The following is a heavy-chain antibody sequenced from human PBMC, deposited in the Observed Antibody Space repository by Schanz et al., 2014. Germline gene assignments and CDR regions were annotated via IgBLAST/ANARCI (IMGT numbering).Heavy chain of an antibody. V-gene: IGHV3-7*01. CDR2: INQDGSDK. CDR1: GFTVSSNY. D-gene: IGHD2-8*01. J-gene: IGHJ4*02. CDR3: AREYASTWFESNVMAGRIDN. Sequence: EVQLVESGGGLIQPGGSLRLSCAASGFTVSSNYMSWVRQAPGKGLEWVANINQDGSDKSYVDSVKGRFTISRDNAKNSLYLQMNSLRAEDTAVYFCAREYASTWFESNVMAGRIDNWGQGTLVTVSS.